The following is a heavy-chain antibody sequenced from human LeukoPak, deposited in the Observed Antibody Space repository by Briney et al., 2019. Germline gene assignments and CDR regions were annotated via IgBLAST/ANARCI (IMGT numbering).Heavy chain of an antibody. J-gene: IGHJ6*03. Sequence: PSETLSLTCAVYGGSFSGYYWSWIRQPPGKGLEWIGEINHSGSTNYNPSLKSRVTISVDTSRNQFSLKLSSVTAADTAVYYCARVVVVTAILGGYYYYYYMDVWGKGTTVTVSS. CDR1: GGSFSGYY. D-gene: IGHD2-21*02. CDR3: ARVVVVTAILGGYYYYYYMDV. CDR2: INHSGST. V-gene: IGHV4-34*01.